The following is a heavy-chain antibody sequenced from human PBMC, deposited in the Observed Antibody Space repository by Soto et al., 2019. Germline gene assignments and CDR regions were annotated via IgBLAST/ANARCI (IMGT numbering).Heavy chain of an antibody. CDR2: FRGRSGDT. D-gene: IGHD6-19*01. CDR3: ARDSSAWPNYFDS. J-gene: IGHJ4*02. V-gene: IGHV3-23*01. CDR1: EFSIITHA. Sequence: VPQIHSDVGSEFSIITHALTWVSQVPGKGLEWVSSFRGRSGDTYYAASVKGRFTISGDSSKNTVILQMNNLRADDTAVYYCARDSSAWPNYFDSWGQGIQVTVSS.